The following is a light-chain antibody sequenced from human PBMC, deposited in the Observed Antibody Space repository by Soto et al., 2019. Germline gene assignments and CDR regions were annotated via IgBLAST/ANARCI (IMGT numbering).Light chain of an antibody. CDR1: SSDVGAYTY. V-gene: IGLV2-14*01. CDR3: SSYTTSNTLV. J-gene: IGLJ2*01. Sequence: QSALTQPASVSGPPGQSITISCTGTSSDVGAYTYVSWYQQHPGKAPKLMIFEVSDRPSGVSNRFSGSKSGNTASLTISGLQAEDEADYYCSSYTTSNTLVFGGGTKLTVL. CDR2: EVS.